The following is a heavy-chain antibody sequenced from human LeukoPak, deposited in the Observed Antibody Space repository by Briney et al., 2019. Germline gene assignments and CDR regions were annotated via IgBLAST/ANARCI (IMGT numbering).Heavy chain of an antibody. CDR3: ARVKSGYFDY. CDR2: ISPSSSTI. V-gene: IGHV3-48*02. D-gene: IGHD1-26*01. CDR1: GFTFSSYS. Sequence: GGSLRLSCAASGFTFSSYSMNWVRQAPGKGLEWVSYISPSSSTIYYADSVKGRFTISRDNAKKSLYLQMNSLRDEDTAVYYCARVKSGYFDYWGQGTLVTVSS. J-gene: IGHJ4*02.